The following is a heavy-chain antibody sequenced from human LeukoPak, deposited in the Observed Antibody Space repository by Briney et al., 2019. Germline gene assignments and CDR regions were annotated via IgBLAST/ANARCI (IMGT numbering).Heavy chain of an antibody. CDR2: ILPGDSDT. CDR1: GYSFTSFW. CDR3: AKRDGQNKKYFDY. V-gene: IGHV5-51*01. Sequence: GESLKISCRGSGYSFTSFWIGWVRQVPGGGQEWMGTILPGDSDTRYSPSLQGQVTISADKSISTAYLQWSSLKASDTGIYYCAKRDGQNKKYFDYWGQGTLVTVSS. D-gene: IGHD5-24*01. J-gene: IGHJ4*02.